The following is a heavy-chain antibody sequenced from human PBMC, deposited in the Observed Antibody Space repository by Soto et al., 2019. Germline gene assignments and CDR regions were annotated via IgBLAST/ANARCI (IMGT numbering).Heavy chain of an antibody. J-gene: IGHJ4*02. V-gene: IGHV1-3*01. CDR3: ARATDWEVEAAGPFAF. CDR1: GYTFTSYA. Sequence: GASVKVSCKASGYTFTSYAMHWVRQAPGQRLEWMGWINAGNGNTKYSQKFQGRVTITRDTSASTAYMELSSLRSEDTAVYYCARATDWEVEAAGPFAFWAQGSLVTGSS. D-gene: IGHD6-13*01. CDR2: INAGNGNT.